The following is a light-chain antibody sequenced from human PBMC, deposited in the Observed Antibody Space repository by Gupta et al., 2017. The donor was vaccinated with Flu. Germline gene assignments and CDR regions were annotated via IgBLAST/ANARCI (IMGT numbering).Light chain of an antibody. CDR3: QQEGNIPLT. CDR1: QRLRKNY. CDR2: GRS. V-gene: IGKV3-20*01. Sequence: GNLCLSSGERATRSARASQRLRKNYFAWYQQKPGQAPRLLIYGRSNRDTGIPDRFSGSGSGTDLTLTISRLEPEDFAVYYCQQEGNIPLTFGGGTKVEIK. J-gene: IGKJ4*01.